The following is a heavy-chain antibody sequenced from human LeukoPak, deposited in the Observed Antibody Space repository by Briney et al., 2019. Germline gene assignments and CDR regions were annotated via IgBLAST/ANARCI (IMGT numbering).Heavy chain of an antibody. V-gene: IGHV5-51*01. Sequence: GESLKISCKGSGYSFTSYWIGWVRQMPGKGLEWMGIIYPGDSDTRYSPSFQGQVTISADKSISTAYLQWSSLKASDTAMYYCARKSSSSWNSAHPVDYWGQGTLVTVSS. D-gene: IGHD6-13*01. CDR3: ARKSSSSWNSAHPVDY. CDR1: GYSFTSYW. CDR2: IYPGDSDT. J-gene: IGHJ4*02.